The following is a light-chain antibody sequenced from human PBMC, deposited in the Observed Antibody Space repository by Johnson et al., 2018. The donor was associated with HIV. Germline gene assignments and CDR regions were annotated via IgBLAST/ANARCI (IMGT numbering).Light chain of an antibody. CDR1: SSNIVNNY. J-gene: IGLJ1*01. CDR3: GTWDSSLSAEV. V-gene: IGLV1-51*01. CDR2: DNN. Sequence: QSVLTQPPSVSAAPGQKVTISCSGSSSNIVNNYVSWYQQLPGTAPKLLIYDNNKRPSGIPDRFSGSKSGTSATLGITGLQTGDEADYYCGTWDSSLSAEVFGTGTKVTVL.